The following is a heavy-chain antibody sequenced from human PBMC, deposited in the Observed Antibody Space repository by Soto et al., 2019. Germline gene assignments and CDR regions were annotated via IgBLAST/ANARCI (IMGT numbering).Heavy chain of an antibody. J-gene: IGHJ4*02. Sequence: QVQLVESGGGVVQPGRSLRLSCAASGFTFSSYAMQWVRQAPGKGLEWVAVISYDGSNKYYADSVKGRFTISRDNSKNTLYLQMNSLRAEDTAVYYCARCSSSRYYFDYWGQGTLVTVSS. CDR1: GFTFSSYA. CDR3: ARCSSSRYYFDY. V-gene: IGHV3-30-3*01. D-gene: IGHD6-6*01. CDR2: ISYDGSNK.